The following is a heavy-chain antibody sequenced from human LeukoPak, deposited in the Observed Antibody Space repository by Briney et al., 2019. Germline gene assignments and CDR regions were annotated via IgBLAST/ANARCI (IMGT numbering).Heavy chain of an antibody. J-gene: IGHJ4*02. V-gene: IGHV3-74*01. CDR1: GFTFSSYW. CDR2: INSDGSST. Sequence: GGSLRLSCAASGFTFSSYWMQGVRQARGKGLVWVSRINSDGSSTIYADSVKGRFTISRDNAKNTLYLQMNGLRAEDTALYYCARDGKRGYSYGYTDYWGQGTLVTVSS. D-gene: IGHD5-18*01. CDR3: ARDGKRGYSYGYTDY.